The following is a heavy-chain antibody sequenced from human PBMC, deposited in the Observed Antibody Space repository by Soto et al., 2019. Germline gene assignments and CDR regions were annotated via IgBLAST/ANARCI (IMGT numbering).Heavy chain of an antibody. J-gene: IGHJ5*02. V-gene: IGHV4-59*02. CDR2: TSYTGNT. CDR3: ARDMHAGFTHYFGP. Sequence: SETLSINCLVSIASVTSHHRSWNRQLPGQALEWIAYTSYTGNTNYNPSLQSRVTISLDTSKNQLSLKLTSMTAADTAVYYCARDMHAGFTHYFGPWGQGTLVTVSS. CDR1: IASVTSHH. D-gene: IGHD1-26*01.